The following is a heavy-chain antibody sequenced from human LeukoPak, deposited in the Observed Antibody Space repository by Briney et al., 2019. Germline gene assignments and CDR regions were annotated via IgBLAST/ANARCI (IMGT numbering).Heavy chain of an antibody. D-gene: IGHD1-1*01. J-gene: IGHJ4*02. CDR3: ARDRSTRYFDY. CDR2: IWYDGSNQ. CDR1: GFTFSNHG. V-gene: IGHV3-33*01. Sequence: PGRSLRLSCAASGFTFSNHGMRCIRQVPGKGLGWVAAIWYDGSNQNYADSVKGRFTISRDNSKNMLYLQMNSLRDEDTAVYYCARDRSTRYFDYWGQGTLVTVSS.